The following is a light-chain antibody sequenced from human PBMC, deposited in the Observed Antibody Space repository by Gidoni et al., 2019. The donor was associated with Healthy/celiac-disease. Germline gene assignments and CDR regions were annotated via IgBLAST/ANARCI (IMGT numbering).Light chain of an antibody. J-gene: IGKJ1*01. V-gene: IGKV3-20*01. CDR1: QSVSSSY. Sequence: LSCRASQSVSSSYLAWYQQKPGQAPRLLIYGASSRATGLPDRFSGSGSGTDFTLTISRLRPEDFALYYCQQYGSSPRTFGQGTKVEIK. CDR2: GAS. CDR3: QQYGSSPRT.